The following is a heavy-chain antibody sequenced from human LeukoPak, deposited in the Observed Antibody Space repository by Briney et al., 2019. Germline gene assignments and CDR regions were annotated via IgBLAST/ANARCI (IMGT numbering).Heavy chain of an antibody. CDR2: INPNSGGT. D-gene: IGHD3-3*01. J-gene: IGHJ4*02. CDR3: ARGPRSFLEWLPWAY. Sequence: GASVKVSCKASGYTFTGYYMHWVRQAPGQGLEWVGWINPNSGGTNYAQKFQGRATMTRDTSISTAYMELSRLRSDDTAVYYCARGPRSFLEWLPWAYWGQGTLVTVSS. V-gene: IGHV1-2*02. CDR1: GYTFTGYY.